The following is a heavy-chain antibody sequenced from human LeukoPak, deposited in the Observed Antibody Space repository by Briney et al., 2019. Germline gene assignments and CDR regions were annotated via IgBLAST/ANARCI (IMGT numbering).Heavy chain of an antibody. V-gene: IGHV3-21*01. CDR1: GFTFSSYS. CDR2: ISSSSSYI. D-gene: IGHD4-17*01. Sequence: GGSLRLSCAASGFTFSSYSMNWVRQAPGKGLEWVSSISSSSSYIYYADSVKGRFSISRDNAKNSLYLQMNGLRAEDTAVYYCASLTTVTTNFQHWGQGTLVTVSS. J-gene: IGHJ1*01. CDR3: ASLTTVTTNFQH.